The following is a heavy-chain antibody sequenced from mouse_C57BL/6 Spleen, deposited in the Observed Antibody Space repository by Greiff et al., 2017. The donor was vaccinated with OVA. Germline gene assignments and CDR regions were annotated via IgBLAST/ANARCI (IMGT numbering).Heavy chain of an antibody. V-gene: IGHV5-2*01. J-gene: IGHJ1*03. CDR2: INSDGGST. D-gene: IGHD2-1*01. CDR1: EYEFPSHD. CDR3: ARRYYGNHWYFDV. Sequence: EVKLQESGGGLVQPGESLQLSCESNEYEFPSHDMSWVRKTPEKRLELVAAINSDGGSTYYPDTMERRFIISRDNTKKTLYLQMSSLRSEDTALYYCARRYYGNHWYFDVWGTGTTVTVSS.